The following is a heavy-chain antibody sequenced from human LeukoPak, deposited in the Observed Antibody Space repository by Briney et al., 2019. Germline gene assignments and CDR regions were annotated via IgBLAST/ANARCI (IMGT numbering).Heavy chain of an antibody. CDR2: INSDGSST. V-gene: IGHV3-74*01. CDR3: AELGITMIGGV. Sequence: GGSLRLSCAASGFTFSSYSMSWVRQAPGKGLVWVSRINSDGSSTSYADSVKGRFTISRDNAKNTLYLQMNSLRAEDTAVYYCAELGITMIGGVWGKGTTVTISS. CDR1: GFTFSSYS. J-gene: IGHJ6*04. D-gene: IGHD3-10*02.